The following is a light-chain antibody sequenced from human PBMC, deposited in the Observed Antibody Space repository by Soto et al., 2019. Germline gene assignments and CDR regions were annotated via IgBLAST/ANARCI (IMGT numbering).Light chain of an antibody. CDR1: SSDVGGYNY. CDR3: NSYAGSNNWV. J-gene: IGLJ3*02. Sequence: QSVLTQPPSASGSPGQSVTISCTGTSSDVGGYNYVSWYQQHPGKAPKLMIYEVSKRPSGVPDRFSGSKSGNTASLTASGLQAEDEADYYCNSYAGSNNWVFGGGTKVTVL. V-gene: IGLV2-8*01. CDR2: EVS.